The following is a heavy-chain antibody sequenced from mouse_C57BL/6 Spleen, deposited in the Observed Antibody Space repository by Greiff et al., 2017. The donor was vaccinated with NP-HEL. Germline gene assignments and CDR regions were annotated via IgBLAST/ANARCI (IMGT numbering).Heavy chain of an antibody. Sequence: VQLQQPGAELVKPGASVKLSCKASGYTFTSYWMPWVKQRPGQGLEWIGEIDPSDSYTNYNQKFKGKATLTVDTSSSTAYMQLSSLTSEDSAVYYCASIYYGNYVSVYWGQGTTLTVSS. CDR1: GYTFTSYW. CDR3: ASIYYGNYVSVY. CDR2: IDPSDSYT. D-gene: IGHD2-1*01. V-gene: IGHV1-50*01. J-gene: IGHJ2*01.